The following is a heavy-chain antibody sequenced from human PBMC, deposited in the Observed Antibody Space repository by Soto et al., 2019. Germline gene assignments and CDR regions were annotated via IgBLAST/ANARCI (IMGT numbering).Heavy chain of an antibody. J-gene: IGHJ4*02. V-gene: IGHV3-64D*06. D-gene: IGHD3-22*01. Sequence: PGGSLRLSCSASGFTFSSYAMHWVRQAPGKGLEYVSAISSNGGSTYYADSVKGRFTISRDNSKSTLYLQMSSLRAEDTAVYYCVKTYYDSSGYYGSFDYWGQGTLVTVSS. CDR3: VKTYYDSSGYYGSFDY. CDR1: GFTFSSYA. CDR2: ISSNGGST.